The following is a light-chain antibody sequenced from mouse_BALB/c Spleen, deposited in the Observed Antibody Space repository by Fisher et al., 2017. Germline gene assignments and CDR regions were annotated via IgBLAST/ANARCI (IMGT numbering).Light chain of an antibody. CDR2: STS. V-gene: IGKV4-59*01. CDR3: QQWSSNPLT. CDR1: SSVSY. J-gene: IGKJ5*01. Sequence: IVLTQTTAIMSASLGEEITLTCSASSSVSYMHWYQQKSGTSPKLWIYSTSNLASGVPARFSGSGSGTSYSLTINSMEAEDAATYYCQQWSSNPLTFGAGTKLELK.